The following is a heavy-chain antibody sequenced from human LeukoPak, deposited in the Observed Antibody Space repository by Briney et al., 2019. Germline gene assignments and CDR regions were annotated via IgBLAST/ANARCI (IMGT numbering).Heavy chain of an antibody. D-gene: IGHD3-10*01. CDR1: GLNFNNAW. Sequence: GVSHRLSCAASGLNFNNAWMTWVRQAPGKGLEWVGRIKSKGDGETTDYGAPVKGRFTMSRDDSKATVYLQMNLLQAEDTAMYYCATDLGLTMIRGVIVHWGQGALVIVSS. CDR3: ATDLGLTMIRGVIVH. J-gene: IGHJ4*02. CDR2: IKSKGDGETT. V-gene: IGHV3-15*01.